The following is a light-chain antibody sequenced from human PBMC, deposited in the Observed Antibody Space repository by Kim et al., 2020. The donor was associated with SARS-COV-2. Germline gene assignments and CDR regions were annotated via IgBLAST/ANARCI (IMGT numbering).Light chain of an antibody. CDR1: QNINTW. CDR2: KAS. CDR3: QQYSMSYT. J-gene: IGKJ2*01. Sequence: LSASLGDSVTITCRASQNINTWLAWYQQKPGNAPKLLIYKASSLQSGVPSRFSGSGSGTEFTLTINGLQPDDFATYYCQQYSMSYTFGQGTKLEI. V-gene: IGKV1-5*03.